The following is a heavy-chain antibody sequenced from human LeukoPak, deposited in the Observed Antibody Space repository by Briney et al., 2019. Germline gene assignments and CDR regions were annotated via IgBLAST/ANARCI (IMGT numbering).Heavy chain of an antibody. Sequence: GGSLRLSCAASGFTFSSYAMSWVRQAPGKGLEWVSAISGSGGSTYYADSVKGRFTISRDNSKNTLYLQMSSLRAEDTAVYYCAGGQDYSNYYFVYWGQGTLVTVSS. J-gene: IGHJ4*02. CDR3: AGGQDYSNYYFVY. V-gene: IGHV3-23*01. CDR1: GFTFSSYA. D-gene: IGHD4-11*01. CDR2: ISGSGGST.